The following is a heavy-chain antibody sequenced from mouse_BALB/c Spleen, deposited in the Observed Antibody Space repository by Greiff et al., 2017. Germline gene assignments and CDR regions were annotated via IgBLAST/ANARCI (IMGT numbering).Heavy chain of an antibody. CDR2: ISYSGST. CDR3: ARYQGWFAY. V-gene: IGHV3-2*02. CDR1: GYSITSDYA. J-gene: IGHJ3*01. Sequence: VQLQQSGPGLVKPSQSLSLTCTVTGYSITSDYAWNWIRQFPGNKLEWMGYISYSGSTSYNPSLKSRISITRDTSKNQFFLQLNSVTTEDTATYYCARYQGWFAYWGQGTLVTVSA.